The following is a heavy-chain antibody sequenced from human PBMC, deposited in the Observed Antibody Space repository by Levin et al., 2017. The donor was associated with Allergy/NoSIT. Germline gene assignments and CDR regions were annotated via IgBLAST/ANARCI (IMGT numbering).Heavy chain of an antibody. CDR3: ARTIWFGEFRWWFDP. J-gene: IGHJ5*02. D-gene: IGHD3-10*01. Sequence: GGSLRLSCAASGFTFSDYYMSWIRQAPGKGLEWVSYISSIGSTIYYADSVKGRFTISRDNAKNSLYLQMNSLRAEDTAVYYGARTIWFGEFRWWFDPWGQGTLVTVSS. V-gene: IGHV3-11*01. CDR2: ISSIGSTI. CDR1: GFTFSDYY.